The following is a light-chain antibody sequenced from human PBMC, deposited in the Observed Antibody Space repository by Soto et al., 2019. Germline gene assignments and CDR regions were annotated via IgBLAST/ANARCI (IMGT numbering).Light chain of an antibody. Sequence: EIVMTQSPATLSVSPGERATVPRRASQSVSNNLAWYQQKPGQAPSLLIYGASARAPGIPARFSGSGYGTEFTLTISSLQSADFAVYYCQQYHKWPLTFGGGTRVEIK. CDR3: QQYHKWPLT. CDR2: GAS. V-gene: IGKV3-15*01. J-gene: IGKJ4*01. CDR1: QSVSNN.